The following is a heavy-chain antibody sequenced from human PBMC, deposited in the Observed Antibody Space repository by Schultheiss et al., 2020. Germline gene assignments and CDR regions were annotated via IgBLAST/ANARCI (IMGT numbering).Heavy chain of an antibody. V-gene: IGHV4-38-2*02. CDR2: IYHSGST. J-gene: IGHJ6*03. CDR3: ARDRGAGYYYYMDV. D-gene: IGHD3-10*01. CDR1: GYSISSGYY. Sequence: SQTLSLTCTVSGYSISSGYYWGWIRQPPGKGLEWIGSIYHSGSTYYNPSLKSRVTISVDTSKNQFSLKLSSVTAADTAVYYCARDRGAGYYYYMDVWGKGTTVTV.